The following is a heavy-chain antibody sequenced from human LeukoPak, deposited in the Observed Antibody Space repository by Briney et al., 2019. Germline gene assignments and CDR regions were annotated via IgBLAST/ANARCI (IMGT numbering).Heavy chain of an antibody. CDR2: INHSGST. Sequence: SETLSLTCAVYGGSFSGYYWSWIRQPPGKGLGWIGEINHSGSTNYNPSLKSRVTISVDTSKNQFSLKLSSVTAADTAVYYCARARMTTVVTPIDYWGQGTLVTVSS. D-gene: IGHD4-23*01. CDR3: ARARMTTVVTPIDY. V-gene: IGHV4-34*01. CDR1: GGSFSGYY. J-gene: IGHJ4*02.